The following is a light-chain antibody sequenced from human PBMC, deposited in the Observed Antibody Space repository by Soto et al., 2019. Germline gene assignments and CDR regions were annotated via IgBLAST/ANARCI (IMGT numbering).Light chain of an antibody. J-gene: IGKJ1*01. Sequence: EIVLTQSPATLSLSPGERATLSCRASQSVRGYLAWYQQKPGQAPRLVIFDASNRATGIPARFSGSGSGTDFTLIINSLEPEEFGVYYCQQRGNWPPTWTFGQGTNVEIK. CDR1: QSVRGY. V-gene: IGKV3-11*01. CDR2: DAS. CDR3: QQRGNWPPTWT.